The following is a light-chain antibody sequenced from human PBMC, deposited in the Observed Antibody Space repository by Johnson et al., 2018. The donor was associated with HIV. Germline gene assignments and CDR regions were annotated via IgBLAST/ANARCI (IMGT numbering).Light chain of an antibody. CDR3: GTWDSSRNSGV. J-gene: IGLJ1*01. V-gene: IGLV1-51*01. Sequence: QSVLTQPPSVSAAPGQKVTISCSGSSSNIGNNYVSWYQQLPGTAPKLLIYDNNKRPSGIPDRFSGSKSGTSAALGITGLQTGDEADYYCGTWDSSRNSGVFGNGTKVTVL. CDR2: DNN. CDR1: SSNIGNNY.